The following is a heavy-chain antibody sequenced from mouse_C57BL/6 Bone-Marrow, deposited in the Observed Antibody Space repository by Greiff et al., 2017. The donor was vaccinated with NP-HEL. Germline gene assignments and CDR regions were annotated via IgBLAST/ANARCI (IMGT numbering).Heavy chain of an antibody. V-gene: IGHV1-50*01. J-gene: IGHJ4*01. D-gene: IGHD1-1*01. CDR3: ASYYYGSSPYYYAMDY. Sequence: QVQLQQPGAELVKPGASVKLSCKASGYTFTSYWMQWVKQRPGQGLEWIGEIDPSDSNTNYNQKFKGKATLTVDTSSSTAYMQLSSLTSEASAVYYGASYYYGSSPYYYAMDYWGQGTAVTVSS. CDR1: GYTFTSYW. CDR2: IDPSDSNT.